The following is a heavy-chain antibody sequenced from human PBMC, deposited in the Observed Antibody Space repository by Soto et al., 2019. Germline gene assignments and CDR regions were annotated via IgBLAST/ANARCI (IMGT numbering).Heavy chain of an antibody. CDR2: IYYSGST. V-gene: IGHV4-31*03. J-gene: IGHJ4*02. Sequence: QVQLQESGPGLVKPSQTLSLTCTVSGGSISSGGYYWSWIRQHPGKGLEWIGYIYYSGSTYYNSSLKSRVTISVDTSKNQFSLKLSSVTAADTAVYYCARVDSSGYYINPNFDYWGQGTLVTVSS. D-gene: IGHD3-22*01. CDR3: ARVDSSGYYINPNFDY. CDR1: GGSISSGGYY.